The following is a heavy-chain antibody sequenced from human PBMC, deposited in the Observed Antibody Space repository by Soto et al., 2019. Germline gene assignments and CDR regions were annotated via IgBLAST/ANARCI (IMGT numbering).Heavy chain of an antibody. Sequence: GGSLRLSCAASGFTFSSYDMHWVRQATGKGLEWVSAIGTAGDTYCPGSVKGRFTISRENAKNSLYLQMNSLRAEDTAVYYCARGSIPGDVWGQGTTVTVSS. CDR1: GFTFSSYD. J-gene: IGHJ6*02. CDR2: IGTAGDT. CDR3: ARGSIPGDV. V-gene: IGHV3-13*01. D-gene: IGHD3-10*01.